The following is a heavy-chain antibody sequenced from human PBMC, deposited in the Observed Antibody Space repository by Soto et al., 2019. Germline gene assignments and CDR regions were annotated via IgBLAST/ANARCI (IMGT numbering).Heavy chain of an antibody. D-gene: IGHD3-10*01. J-gene: IGHJ4*02. CDR3: ATGRLLIHVGFDPLEH. CDR1: GYTFTTYY. Sequence: ASVKVSCKASGYTFTTYYIHWVRQAPGQGLECVGWINPNNGGTNSAQKFQGRVNMTRDTSTNTAYMELSSLRSDDTAIYFSATGRLLIHVGFDPLEHWGQGTQVTVSS. V-gene: IGHV1-2*02. CDR2: INPNNGGT.